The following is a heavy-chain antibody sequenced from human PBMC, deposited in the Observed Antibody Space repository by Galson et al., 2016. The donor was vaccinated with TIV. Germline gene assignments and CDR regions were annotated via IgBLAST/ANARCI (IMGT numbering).Heavy chain of an antibody. CDR3: ARGTNSGPYNWFDS. V-gene: IGHV4-4*07. CDR2: IDTAGGT. CDR1: GASISSYY. Sequence: ETLSLTCTVSGASISSYYWSWFRQPAGKGLEWIGRIDTAGGTNYNPSLKSRVTVSVDTSKNQFSLKLSSVTAADTAVYYCARGTNSGPYNWFDSWGQGTLVTVSS. D-gene: IGHD1-26*01. J-gene: IGHJ5*01.